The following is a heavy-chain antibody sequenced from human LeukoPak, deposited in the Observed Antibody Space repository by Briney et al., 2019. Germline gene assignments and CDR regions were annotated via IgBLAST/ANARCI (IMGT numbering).Heavy chain of an antibody. V-gene: IGHV4-34*01. J-gene: IGHJ5*02. CDR3: ARGVTIFGVVIANNWFDP. D-gene: IGHD3-3*01. Sequence: KSSETLSLTCAVYGGSFSGYYWSWIRQPPGKGLEWIGEINHSGSTNYNPSLKSRVTISVDTSKNQFSLKLSSVTAADTAVYYCARGVTIFGVVIANNWFDPGAREPWSPSPQ. CDR2: INHSGST. CDR1: GGSFSGYY.